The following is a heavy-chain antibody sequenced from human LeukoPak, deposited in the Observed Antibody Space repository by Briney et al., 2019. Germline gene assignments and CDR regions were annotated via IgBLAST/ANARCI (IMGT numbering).Heavy chain of an antibody. J-gene: IGHJ4*02. CDR1: GFTFISYA. V-gene: IGHV3-23*01. Sequence: GGSLRLSCAASGFTFISYAMSWVRQAPGKGLKWGSAISGSGGSTYYADSVKGRFTISRDNSKNTLYLQMNSLRAEDTAVYYCAKDPYDYYDSSGYYYEPYFDYWGQGTLVTVPS. D-gene: IGHD3-22*01. CDR3: AKDPYDYYDSSGYYYEPYFDY. CDR2: ISGSGGST.